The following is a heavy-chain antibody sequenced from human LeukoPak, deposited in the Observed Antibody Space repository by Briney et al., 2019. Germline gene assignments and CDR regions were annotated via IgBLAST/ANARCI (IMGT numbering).Heavy chain of an antibody. CDR2: IKKDGSEK. V-gene: IGHV3-7*01. J-gene: IGHJ4*02. Sequence: GGSLRLSCAASGFTFSSYWMSWVRQAPGKGLEWVANIKKDGSEKYYVDSVKGRFTISRDNSKNTLYLQMNSLRAEDTAVYYCAKDSDPLRFLEWLFKASFDYWGQGTLVTVSS. CDR3: AKDSDPLRFLEWLFKASFDY. D-gene: IGHD3-3*01. CDR1: GFTFSSYW.